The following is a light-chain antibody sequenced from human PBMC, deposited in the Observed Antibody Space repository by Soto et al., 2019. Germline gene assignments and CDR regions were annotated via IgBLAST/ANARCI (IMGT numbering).Light chain of an antibody. CDR3: QQYGTSPWT. CDR1: QSVTSTY. J-gene: IGKJ1*01. Sequence: EIVLSQSPGTLSLTPGERATVSCRASQSVTSTYLAWYQQTPGQAPRLLIYDTSYRATGITDRFSGSGFGTDFTLTISRLEPEDFAVYYCQQYGTSPWTFGQGTKVDIK. V-gene: IGKV3-20*01. CDR2: DTS.